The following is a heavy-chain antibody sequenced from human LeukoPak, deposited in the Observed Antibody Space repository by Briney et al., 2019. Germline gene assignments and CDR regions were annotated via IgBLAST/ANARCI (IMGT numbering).Heavy chain of an antibody. J-gene: IGHJ5*02. CDR3: AREGRDFWSGSRGWFDP. D-gene: IGHD3-3*01. CDR2: IHYSGST. CDR1: TGSISSDGYY. Sequence: SQTLSLTCTVSTGSISSDGYYWSWIRQPPGKGLEWIGYIHYSGSTFYNPSLKSRITISVDTSKNQFSLRLSSVTAADTAVYYCAREGRDFWSGSRGWFDPWGQGTLVTVSS. V-gene: IGHV4-30-4*01.